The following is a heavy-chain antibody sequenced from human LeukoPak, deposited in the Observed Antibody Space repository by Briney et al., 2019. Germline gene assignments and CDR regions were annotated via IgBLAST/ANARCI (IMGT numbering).Heavy chain of an antibody. V-gene: IGHV4-39*01. Sequence: SETLSLTCTVSGGSISSSSYYWGWIRQPPGKGLEWIGSIYYSGSTYYNPPLKSRVTISVDTSKNQFSLKLSSVTATDTAVYYCARQKKSWFDPWGQGTLVTVSS. CDR3: ARQKKSWFDP. J-gene: IGHJ5*02. CDR1: GGSISSSSYY. CDR2: IYYSGST.